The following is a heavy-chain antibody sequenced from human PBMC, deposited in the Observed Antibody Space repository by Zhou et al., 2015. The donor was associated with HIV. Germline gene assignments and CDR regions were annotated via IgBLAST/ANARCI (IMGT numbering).Heavy chain of an antibody. J-gene: IGHJ6*02. CDR2: IISSFGTA. CDR3: ASRGLDCSSTSCYLARSNYYGMDV. D-gene: IGHD2-2*01. Sequence: QVQLVQSGAEVKKPGSSVKVSCTASGGTLGNYGISWVRQAPGQGLEWMGGIISSFGTASYAQKFQGRVTITADKSTSTAYMELSSLRSEDTAVYYCASRGLDCSSTSCYLARSNYYGMDVWGQGTTVTVSS. CDR1: GGTLGNYG. V-gene: IGHV1-69*06.